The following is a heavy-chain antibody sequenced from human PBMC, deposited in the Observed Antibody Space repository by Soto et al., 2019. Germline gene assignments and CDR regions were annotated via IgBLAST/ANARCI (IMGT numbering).Heavy chain of an antibody. D-gene: IGHD6-13*01. CDR3: ARYRREAVAGYTLDN. J-gene: IGHJ4*02. CDR2: VYNSGST. V-gene: IGHV4-59*01. Sequence: SETLSLTCTASGGSISSNYWTWIRQPPGKGLEWIGYVYNSGSTNYNPSLKSRVTISEDTSKSQFSLKVNSMTAADTAVYYCARYRREAVAGYTLDNWGQGILVTVSS. CDR1: GGSISSNY.